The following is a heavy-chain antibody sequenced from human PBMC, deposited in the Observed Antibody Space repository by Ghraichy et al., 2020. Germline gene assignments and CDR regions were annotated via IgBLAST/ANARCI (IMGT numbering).Heavy chain of an antibody. D-gene: IGHD3-22*01. Sequence: SETLSLTCTVSGGSISSSSYYWGWIRQPPGKGLEWIGSIYYSGSTYYNPSLKSRVTISVDTSKNQFSLKLSSVTAADTAVYYCARTNAYYDSSGYPLTPFDYWGQGTLVTVSS. J-gene: IGHJ4*02. CDR1: GGSISSSSYY. CDR3: ARTNAYYDSSGYPLTPFDY. CDR2: IYYSGST. V-gene: IGHV4-39*07.